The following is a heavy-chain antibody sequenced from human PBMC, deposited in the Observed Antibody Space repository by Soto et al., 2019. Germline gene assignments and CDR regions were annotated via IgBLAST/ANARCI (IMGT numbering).Heavy chain of an antibody. V-gene: IGHV1-69*02. Sequence: QVQLVQSGAEVKKPGSSVKVTCKASGGTFSSYTISWVRQAPGQGLEWMGRIIPILGIANYAQKFQGRVTITADKSTSTAYMELSSLRSEDTAVYYCARYSYKEHNPFDYWGQGTLVPVSS. CDR3: ARYSYKEHNPFDY. CDR2: IIPILGIA. J-gene: IGHJ4*02. CDR1: GGTFSSYT. D-gene: IGHD5-18*01.